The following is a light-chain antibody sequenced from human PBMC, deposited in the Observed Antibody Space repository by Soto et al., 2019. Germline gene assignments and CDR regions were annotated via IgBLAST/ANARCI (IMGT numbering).Light chain of an antibody. J-gene: IGKJ2*01. CDR2: GAS. CDR3: QQYNNWPGT. CDR1: QSVSSN. V-gene: IGKV3-15*01. Sequence: EIVMTQSPATLSVSPGERANLSCRASQSVSSNLAWYQQKPGQAPRLLIYGASTRATGIPARFSGSGSGTEFTLTISSLQSEDFAVYYCQQYNNWPGTFGQGTNLEIK.